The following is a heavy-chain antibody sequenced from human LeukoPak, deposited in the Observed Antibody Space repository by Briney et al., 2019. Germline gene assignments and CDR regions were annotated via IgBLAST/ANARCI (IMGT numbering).Heavy chain of an antibody. Sequence: PSGTLSLTCAVYGGSFSGYYWSWIRQPPGKGLEWIGEINHSGSTNYNPSLKSRVTISVDTSKKQFSLKLSTVTAADTALYYCARGEDYYHSSGYYHASAFDIWGQGTMVTVSS. V-gene: IGHV4-34*01. CDR3: ARGEDYYHSSGYYHASAFDI. CDR1: GGSFSGYY. CDR2: INHSGST. J-gene: IGHJ3*02. D-gene: IGHD3-22*01.